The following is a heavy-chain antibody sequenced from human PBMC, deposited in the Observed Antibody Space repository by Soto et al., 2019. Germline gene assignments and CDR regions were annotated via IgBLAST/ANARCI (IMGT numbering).Heavy chain of an antibody. V-gene: IGHV1-18*04. J-gene: IGHJ4*02. CDR3: ARVLTYYYDSSGYYLFDY. D-gene: IGHD3-22*01. CDR1: GYTFTSYG. Sequence: ASVKVSCKASGYTFTSYGISWVRQAPGQGLEWMGWISAYNGNTNYAQKLQGRVTMTTDTSTSTAYMELRSLRSDDTAMYYCARVLTYYYDSSGYYLFDYWGQGTLVTVSS. CDR2: ISAYNGNT.